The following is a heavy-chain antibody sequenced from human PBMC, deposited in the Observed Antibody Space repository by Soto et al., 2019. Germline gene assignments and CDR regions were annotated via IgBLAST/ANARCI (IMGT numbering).Heavy chain of an antibody. CDR1: GGSISSYY. CDR2: IYYSGST. D-gene: IGHD4-17*01. J-gene: IGHJ4*02. CDR3: ASLPPYGDYFDY. V-gene: IGHV4-59*08. Sequence: SETLSLTCTVSGGSISSYYWSWIWQPPGKGLEWIGYIYYSGSTNYNPSLKSRVTVSVDTSKNQFSLKLSSVTAADTAVYYCASLPPYGDYFDYWCQGTLVTVSS.